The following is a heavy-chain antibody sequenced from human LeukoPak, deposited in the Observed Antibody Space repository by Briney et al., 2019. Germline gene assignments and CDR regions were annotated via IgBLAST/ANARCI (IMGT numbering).Heavy chain of an antibody. CDR2: INPYNGNT. V-gene: IGHV1-18*01. CDR3: ARGDTSGYYPPSDY. Sequence: ASVKVSCKASGYTFTSYGISWVRQAPGQGLEWMGWINPYNGNTKYAQKLQGRVTMTTDTSTSTAYMELRSLRSDDTAVYYCARGDTSGYYPPSDYWGQGTLVTVSS. D-gene: IGHD3-22*01. CDR1: GYTFTSYG. J-gene: IGHJ4*02.